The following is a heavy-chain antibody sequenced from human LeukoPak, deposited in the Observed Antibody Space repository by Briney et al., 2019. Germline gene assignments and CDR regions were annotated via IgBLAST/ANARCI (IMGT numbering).Heavy chain of an antibody. CDR2: IYTSGST. D-gene: IGHD3-22*01. J-gene: IGHJ3*02. CDR1: GGSISSSSYY. CDR3: ARAVSSGYYSSAFDI. Sequence: PSETLSLTCTVSGGSISSSSYYWSWIRQPAGKGLEWIGRIYTSGSTNYNPSLKSRVTMSVDTSKNQFSLKLSSVTVADTAVYYCARAVSSGYYSSAFDIWDQGTMVTVSS. V-gene: IGHV4-61*02.